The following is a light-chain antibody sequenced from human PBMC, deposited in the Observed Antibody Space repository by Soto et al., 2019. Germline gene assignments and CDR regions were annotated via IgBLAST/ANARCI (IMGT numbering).Light chain of an antibody. CDR3: QQYTNGPSWT. CDR1: QSVSSF. CDR2: GAS. V-gene: IGKV3-15*01. Sequence: EKVLTQSPATLSMSPGERATLSCRASQSVSSFLAWYQQKPGQAPRLLIHGASTRATGIPARFSGSGSGTEFTLTISSLQSEDFAVYYCQQYTNGPSWTFGQGTQVEVK. J-gene: IGKJ1*01.